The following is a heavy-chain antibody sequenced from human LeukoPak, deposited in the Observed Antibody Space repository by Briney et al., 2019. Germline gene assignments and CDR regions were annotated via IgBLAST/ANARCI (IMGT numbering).Heavy chain of an antibody. CDR3: ARGLDYGDYFDC. Sequence: GGSLRLSCAASGFTFSSYAMSWVRQGPGKGLEWVSVISGSGGSTYYADSVKGRFTISRDNSKNTLYLQMNSLRAEDTAVYYCARGLDYGDYFDCWGQGTLVTVSS. D-gene: IGHD4-17*01. CDR2: ISGSGGST. J-gene: IGHJ4*02. V-gene: IGHV3-23*01. CDR1: GFTFSSYA.